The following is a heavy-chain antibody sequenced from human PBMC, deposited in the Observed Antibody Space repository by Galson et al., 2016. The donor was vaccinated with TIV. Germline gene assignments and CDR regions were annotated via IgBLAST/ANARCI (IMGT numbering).Heavy chain of an antibody. V-gene: IGHV3-23*01. CDR2: IGGSGGGT. D-gene: IGHD2/OR15-2a*01. CDR1: GFTFRHYN. Sequence: SLRLSCAASGFTFRHYNMNWVRQAPGKGPEWVSSIGGSGGGTYYADSVKGRFTVSRDKSKNTLFLQMNSLSADDTAFYYCTKSEYSRLAFDYWGRGTRVTVSS. J-gene: IGHJ4*02. CDR3: TKSEYSRLAFDY.